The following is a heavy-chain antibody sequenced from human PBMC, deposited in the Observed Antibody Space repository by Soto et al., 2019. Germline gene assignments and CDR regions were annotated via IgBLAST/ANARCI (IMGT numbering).Heavy chain of an antibody. Sequence: GGSLRLSCAASGFTFSSYSMNWVRQAPGKGLEWVSYISSSSSTIYYADSVKGRFTISRDNAKNSLYLQMNSLRDEDTAVYYCARDRSRYCSGGSCYELDYWGQGTLVTVSS. CDR2: ISSSSSTI. CDR1: GFTFSSYS. V-gene: IGHV3-48*02. CDR3: ARDRSRYCSGGSCYELDY. J-gene: IGHJ4*02. D-gene: IGHD2-15*01.